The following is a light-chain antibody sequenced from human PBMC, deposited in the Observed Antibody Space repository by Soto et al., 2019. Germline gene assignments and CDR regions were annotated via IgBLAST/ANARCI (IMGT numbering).Light chain of an antibody. CDR2: GNS. J-gene: IGLJ3*02. CDR1: SSNIGAGYD. CDR3: QSYDSSLRGWV. Sequence: QAVVTQPPSVSGAPGQRVTISCTGSSSNIGAGYDVHWYQQLPGTAPKLLISGNSNRPSGVPDRFSGSKSGTSAALAITGLQAEDEADYYCQSYDSSLRGWVFGGGTKVTVL. V-gene: IGLV1-40*01.